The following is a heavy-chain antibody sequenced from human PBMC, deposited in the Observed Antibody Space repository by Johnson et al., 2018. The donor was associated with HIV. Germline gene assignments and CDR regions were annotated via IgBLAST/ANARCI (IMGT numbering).Heavy chain of an antibody. CDR1: GFSVSDYY. Sequence: QVQLVESGGGLVKPGGSLRLSCTASGFSVSDYYMTWIRQAPGKGLEWVAFIRYDGSNKYYADSVKGRFTISRDNSKNTLYLQMNSLRPEDTAVYYCAKETRDSRSAFDVWGQGTLVTVSS. J-gene: IGHJ3*01. V-gene: IGHV3-30*02. D-gene: IGHD4-11*01. CDR3: AKETRDSRSAFDV. CDR2: IRYDGSNK.